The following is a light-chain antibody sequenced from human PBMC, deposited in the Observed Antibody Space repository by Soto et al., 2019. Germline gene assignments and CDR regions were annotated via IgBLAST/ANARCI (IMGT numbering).Light chain of an antibody. CDR2: DAS. J-gene: IGKJ5*01. V-gene: IGKV3-11*01. Sequence: VVLTQSPATLSLSPGERATLSCRTSLSVSVYLDWYQQKHGQAPRLLIADASNRATGIPARFSGSGSGTDFTLTISSLEPEDFAVYYCHQRQYWPPITFGQGTRLEIK. CDR3: HQRQYWPPIT. CDR1: LSVSVY.